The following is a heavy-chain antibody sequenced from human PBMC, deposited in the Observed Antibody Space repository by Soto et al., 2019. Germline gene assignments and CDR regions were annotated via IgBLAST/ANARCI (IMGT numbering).Heavy chain of an antibody. CDR3: ARDLADRYFGY. D-gene: IGHD3-22*01. V-gene: IGHV1-69*04. J-gene: IGHJ4*02. CDR2: IIPILGIA. Sequence: VASVKVSCKTSGGTFSSYTISWVRQAPGQGLEWMGRIIPILGIAYYAQKFQGRVTITADKSTTTAYMELSSLRSEDTAVYYCARDLADRYFGYWGQGTLVTVSS. CDR1: GGTFSSYT.